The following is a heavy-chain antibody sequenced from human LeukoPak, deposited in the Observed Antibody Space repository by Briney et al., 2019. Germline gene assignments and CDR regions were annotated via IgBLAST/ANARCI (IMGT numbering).Heavy chain of an antibody. CDR1: GFTFSSYG. D-gene: IGHD3-3*01. CDR2: IRYDGSNK. Sequence: GGSLRLSCAASGFTFSSYGMHWVRQAPGKGLEWVAFIRYDGSNKYYADSVKGRFTISRDNSKNTLYLQMNSLRAEDTAVYYCAKDAEMGPDFWSGYSNWFDLWGQGTLVTVSS. J-gene: IGHJ5*02. CDR3: AKDAEMGPDFWSGYSNWFDL. V-gene: IGHV3-30*02.